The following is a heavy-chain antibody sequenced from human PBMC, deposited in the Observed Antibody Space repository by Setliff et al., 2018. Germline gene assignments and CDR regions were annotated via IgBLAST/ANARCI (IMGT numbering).Heavy chain of an antibody. CDR2: ITDDGDTT. D-gene: IGHD3-10*01. Sequence: GGSLRLSCAASGFTFSSYWMHWVRQAPGKGLVWVSAITDDGDTTHYAGSVKGRFTIDRDNTNSKLYLQMNSLRVEDTALYYCAKSSGSSSATNLEYLGPGTLVTVSS. J-gene: IGHJ4*02. CDR3: AKSSGSSSATNLEY. V-gene: IGHV3-74*01. CDR1: GFTFSSYW.